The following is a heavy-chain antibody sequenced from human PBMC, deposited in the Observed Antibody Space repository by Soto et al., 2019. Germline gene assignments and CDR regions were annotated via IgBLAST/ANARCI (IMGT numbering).Heavy chain of an antibody. Sequence: GGSLRLSCAASGFTLSDYYMSWIRQAPGKGLEWVSYISSSSSYTNYADSVKGRFTISRDNAKNSLYLQMNSLRAEDTAVYYCARVDDDVDIVPYGMDVWGQGTTVTVSS. CDR3: ARVDDDVDIVPYGMDV. J-gene: IGHJ6*02. CDR1: GFTLSDYY. V-gene: IGHV3-11*06. CDR2: ISSSSSYT. D-gene: IGHD5-12*01.